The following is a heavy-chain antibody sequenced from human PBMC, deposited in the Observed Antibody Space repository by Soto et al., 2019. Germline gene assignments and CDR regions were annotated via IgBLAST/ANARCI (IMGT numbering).Heavy chain of an antibody. D-gene: IGHD3-10*01. V-gene: IGHV4-39*01. Sequence: PSETLSLTCTVSGGSISSSSYYWGWIRQPPGKGLEWIGSIYYSGSTYYNPSLKSRVTISVDTSKNQFSLKLSSVTAADTAVYYCARQPGRSSGYYYGMDVWGQGTTVTVSS. J-gene: IGHJ6*02. CDR1: GGSISSSSYY. CDR3: ARQPGRSSGYYYGMDV. CDR2: IYYSGST.